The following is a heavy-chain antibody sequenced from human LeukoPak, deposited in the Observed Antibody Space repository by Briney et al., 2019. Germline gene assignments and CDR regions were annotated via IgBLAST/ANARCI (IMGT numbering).Heavy chain of an antibody. J-gene: IGHJ6*02. CDR2: IYPGDSET. CDR3: ARQTEGKYYYYYGMDV. CDR1: GYIFTSYW. D-gene: IGHD1-1*01. Sequence: GESLKISCKGSGYIFTSYWIGWVRQMPGKGLEWMGIIYPGDSETRYSPSLQGQVTISADKSISTAYLQWSSLKASDTVIYYCARQTEGKYYYYYGMDVWGQGTTVTVSS. V-gene: IGHV5-51*01.